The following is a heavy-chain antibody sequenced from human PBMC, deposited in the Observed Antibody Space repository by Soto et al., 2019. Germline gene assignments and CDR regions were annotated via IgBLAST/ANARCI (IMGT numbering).Heavy chain of an antibody. CDR3: ASRTGTTSTLDY. J-gene: IGHJ4*02. V-gene: IGHV3-21*01. CDR2: ISSSSSYI. Sequence: EVQLVESGGGLVKPGGSLRLSCAASGFTFSSYSMNWVRQAPGKGLEWVSSISSSSSYIYYADSVKGRFTISRDNAKNSLYLQMNSLRAEDTAVYYCASRTGTTSTLDYWGQGTLVTVSS. CDR1: GFTFSSYS. D-gene: IGHD1-7*01.